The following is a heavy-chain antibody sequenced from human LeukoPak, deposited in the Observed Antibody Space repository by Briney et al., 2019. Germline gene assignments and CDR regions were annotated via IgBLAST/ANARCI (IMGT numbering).Heavy chain of an antibody. Sequence: PGRSLRLSCAASGFTFDDYAMHWVRQVPGKGLEWVSGISWNSGSIGYADSVKGRFTVSRDNAKNSLYLQMNSLRVEDTALYYCAKAYPFVAESAYFDYWGQGTLVTVSS. J-gene: IGHJ4*02. V-gene: IGHV3-9*01. CDR3: AKAYPFVAESAYFDY. CDR1: GFTFDDYA. CDR2: ISWNSGSI. D-gene: IGHD2-15*01.